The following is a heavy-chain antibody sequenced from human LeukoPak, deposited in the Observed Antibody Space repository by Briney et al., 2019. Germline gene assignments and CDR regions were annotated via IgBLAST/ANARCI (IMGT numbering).Heavy chain of an antibody. J-gene: IGHJ6*02. CDR2: INHSGST. Sequence: SENLSLNSAVYGGSFSGYYWSWIRQPPGKGLEWIGEINHSGSTNYNPSLKSRATISVDTSKNQFSLKLSSVTAADTAVYYCATIATHPDYYYGMDVWGQGTTVTVSS. D-gene: IGHD5-12*01. CDR3: ATIATHPDYYYGMDV. CDR1: GGSFSGYY. V-gene: IGHV4-34*01.